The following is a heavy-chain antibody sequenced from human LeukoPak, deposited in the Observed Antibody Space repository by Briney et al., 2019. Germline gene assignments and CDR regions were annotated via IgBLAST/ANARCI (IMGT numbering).Heavy chain of an antibody. CDR1: GGSVSSGSYY. D-gene: IGHD6-19*01. V-gene: IGHV4-61*01. CDR2: IYYSGST. CDR3: ARERQVAGPFDY. Sequence: KSSETLSLTCTVSGGSVSSGSYYWSWIRQPPGKGLEWIGYIYYSGSTNYNPSLKSRVTISVDTSKNQFSLKLSSVTAADTAVYYCARERQVAGPFDYWGQGTLVTVSS. J-gene: IGHJ4*02.